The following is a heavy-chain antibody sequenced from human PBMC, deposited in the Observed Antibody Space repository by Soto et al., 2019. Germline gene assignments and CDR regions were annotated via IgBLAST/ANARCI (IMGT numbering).Heavy chain of an antibody. CDR2: ISYDGSNK. J-gene: IGHJ6*03. CDR1: GFTFSSYG. D-gene: IGHD3-3*01. Sequence: QVQLVESGGGVVQPGRSLRLSCAASGFTFSSYGMHWVRQAPGKGLEWVAVISYDGSNKYYADSVKGRFTISRDNSKNTLYLQMNSLRAEDTAVYYCAKDGYDFWSGYTAPYYYYMDVWGKGTTVTVSS. CDR3: AKDGYDFWSGYTAPYYYYMDV. V-gene: IGHV3-30*18.